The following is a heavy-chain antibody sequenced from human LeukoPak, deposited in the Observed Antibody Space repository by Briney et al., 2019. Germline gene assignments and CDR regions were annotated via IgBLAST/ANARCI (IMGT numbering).Heavy chain of an antibody. Sequence: GGSQRLSCAASGFTFSTYGMHWVRQAPGKGLEWVAFIRYDGSNKYYADSVKGRFTISRDSSENTLYLQMSSLRPEDTAVYYCAKDVGNDLTGYYNWFDPWGQGTLVTVSS. CDR3: AKDVGNDLTGYYNWFDP. CDR1: GFTFSTYG. D-gene: IGHD3-9*01. J-gene: IGHJ5*02. V-gene: IGHV3-30*02. CDR2: IRYDGSNK.